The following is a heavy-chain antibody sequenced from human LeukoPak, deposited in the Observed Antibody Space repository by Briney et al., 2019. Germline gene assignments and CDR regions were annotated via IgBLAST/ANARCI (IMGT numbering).Heavy chain of an antibody. CDR2: ISGSGAST. V-gene: IGHV3-23*01. CDR1: GFTFSNYA. J-gene: IGHJ4*02. CDR3: APDLRGSASSLDD. D-gene: IGHD6-25*01. Sequence: PGGSLRLSCAASGFTFSNYAMGWVRQAPGKGLEWVSLISGSGASTYYPDSVKGRFTISRDNSKNTLSLQMNSLRAEDTAVYYCAPDLRGSASSLDDWGQGTLVTVSS.